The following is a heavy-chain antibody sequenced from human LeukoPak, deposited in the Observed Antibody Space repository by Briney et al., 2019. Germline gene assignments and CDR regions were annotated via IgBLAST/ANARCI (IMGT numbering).Heavy chain of an antibody. J-gene: IGHJ6*02. V-gene: IGHV3-11*01. CDR1: GFTFSDYY. CDR2: ISSSGSTI. Sequence: GGSLRLSCAASGFTFSDYYMSWIRQAPGKGLEWVSCISSSGSTIYYADSVKGRFTISRDNAKNSLYLQMNSLRAEDTAVYYCARVPHTYFYYYYYGMDVWGQGTTVTVSS. CDR3: ARVPHTYFYYYYYGMDV. D-gene: IGHD2-21*01.